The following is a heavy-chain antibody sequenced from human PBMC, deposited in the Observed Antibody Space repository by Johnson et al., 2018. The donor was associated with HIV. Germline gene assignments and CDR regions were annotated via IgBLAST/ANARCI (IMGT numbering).Heavy chain of an antibody. D-gene: IGHD1-26*01. CDR3: AKSTWELRHLDAFDI. V-gene: IGHV3-30-3*02. CDR2: ISYDGANK. Sequence: QMQLVESGGGVVQPGRSLRLSCAASGFTFSSYAMHWVRQAPGKGLEWVAVISYDGANKYYADSVKGRFTISRDNSKNTLYLQMNSLTTEDTAVYYCAKSTWELRHLDAFDIWGQGTMVTVSS. J-gene: IGHJ3*02. CDR1: GFTFSSYA.